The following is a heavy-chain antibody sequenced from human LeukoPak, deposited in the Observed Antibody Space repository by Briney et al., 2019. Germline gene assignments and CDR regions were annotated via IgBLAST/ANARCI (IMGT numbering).Heavy chain of an antibody. J-gene: IGHJ5*02. D-gene: IGHD3-10*01. V-gene: IGHV4-34*01. CDR3: ARGLRFHIGSGNWFDL. Sequence: NPSETLSLTCAVSGGTFRGFFWSWIRQPPGKGPAWIGEIDHSGSTNYDPSLGSRVTLSVDTSKNQVSLTLNSVTAADTAVYYCARGLRFHIGSGNWFDLWGQGTLVTVSS. CDR2: IDHSGST. CDR1: GGTFRGFF.